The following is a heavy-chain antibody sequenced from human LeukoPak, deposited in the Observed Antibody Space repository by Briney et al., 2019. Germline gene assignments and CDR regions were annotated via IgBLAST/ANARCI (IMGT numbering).Heavy chain of an antibody. J-gene: IGHJ3*02. CDR2: IDYSGST. CDR1: GGSFSGYY. D-gene: IGHD1-26*01. V-gene: IGHV4-59*01. Sequence: PSETLSLTCAVYGGSFSGYYWSWIRQPPGKGLEWIGYIDYSGSTNYNPSLKSRVTISLDTSKNQFSLKLSSVTAADTAVYYCARARRYSGSHNAFDIWGQGTMVTVSS. CDR3: ARARRYSGSHNAFDI.